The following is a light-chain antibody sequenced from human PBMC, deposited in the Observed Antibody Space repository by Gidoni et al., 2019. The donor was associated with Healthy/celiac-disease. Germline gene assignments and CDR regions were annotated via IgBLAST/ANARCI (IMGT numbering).Light chain of an antibody. CDR3: QQYNNWPPIT. CDR2: GAS. V-gene: IGKV3D-15*01. J-gene: IGKJ5*01. Sequence: AMTQSPATLSVSPGERATLSCRASQSVSSNLAWYQQKPGQAPRLLIYGASTRATGIPARFSGSGSGTEFTLTISSLQSEDIAIYYCQQYNNWPPITFXQXTRLEIK. CDR1: QSVSSN.